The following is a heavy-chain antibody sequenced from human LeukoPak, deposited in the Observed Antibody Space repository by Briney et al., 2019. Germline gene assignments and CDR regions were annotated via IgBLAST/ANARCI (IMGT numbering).Heavy chain of an antibody. D-gene: IGHD6-13*01. CDR1: GFTFSSYS. J-gene: IGHJ6*03. V-gene: IGHV3-21*01. Sequence: GGSLRLSCAASGFTFSSYSMNWVRQAPGKGLEWVSSISSSSSYIYYADSVKGRFTISRDNAKNSLYLQMNSLRAEDTAVYYCARVRQQLVRLLGRDTTYYYYYYMDVWGKGTTVTVSS. CDR3: ARVRQQLVRLLGRDTTYYYYYYMDV. CDR2: ISSSSSYI.